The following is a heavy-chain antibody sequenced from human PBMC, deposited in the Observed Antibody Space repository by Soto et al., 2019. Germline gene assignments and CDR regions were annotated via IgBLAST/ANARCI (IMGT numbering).Heavy chain of an antibody. D-gene: IGHD6-13*01. V-gene: IGHV6-1*01. J-gene: IGHJ3*02. CDR2: TYYRSKWYN. Sequence: SQTLSLTCAISGDSVSSNSAAWNLIRQSPSRGLEWLGRTYYRSKWYNDYAVSVKSRITINPDTSKNQFPLQLNSVTPEDTAVYYCARGEYSSSWYAFDIWGQGTMVTVSS. CDR1: GDSVSSNSAA. CDR3: ARGEYSSSWYAFDI.